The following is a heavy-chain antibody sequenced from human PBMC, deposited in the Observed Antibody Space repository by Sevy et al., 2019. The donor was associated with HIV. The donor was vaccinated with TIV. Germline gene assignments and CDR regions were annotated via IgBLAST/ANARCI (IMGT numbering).Heavy chain of an antibody. D-gene: IGHD7-27*01. CDR1: GFTFKTHW. J-gene: IGHJ4*02. Sequence: GGSLRLSCIVSGFTFKTHWMSWVRQAPGKGLEWVASIKDDGSDKYYVDSVKGRFTISRDNAKNSLYVQMNSLRAEDTSVYYCVPPNWVFPPLDYWGQGTLVTVSS. CDR3: VPPNWVFPPLDY. CDR2: IKDDGSDK. V-gene: IGHV3-7*01.